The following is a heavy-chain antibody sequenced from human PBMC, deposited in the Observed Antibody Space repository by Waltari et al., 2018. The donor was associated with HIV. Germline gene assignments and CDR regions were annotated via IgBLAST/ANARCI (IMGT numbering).Heavy chain of an antibody. Sequence: QLQLQESGPGLVKPSETLSLTCTVSGGSINSSSYYWGWIRQPPGKGLEWIGSIYYSGSTYYNPSLKSRVTISVDTSKNQFSLKLSSVTAADTAVYYCARHTRKYSGSHPAFDYWGQGTLVTVSS. CDR1: GGSINSSSYY. J-gene: IGHJ4*02. CDR2: IYYSGST. D-gene: IGHD1-26*01. V-gene: IGHV4-39*01. CDR3: ARHTRKYSGSHPAFDY.